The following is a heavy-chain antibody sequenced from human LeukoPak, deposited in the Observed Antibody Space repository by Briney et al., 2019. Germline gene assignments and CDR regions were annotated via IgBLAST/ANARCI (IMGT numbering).Heavy chain of an antibody. V-gene: IGHV4-59*01. D-gene: IGHD4-17*01. CDR1: GGSISSYY. Sequence: PSETLSLTCTVSGGSISSYYWSWIRQPPGKGLEWIGYIYYSGSTNYNPSRKSRVTISVDTSKNQFSLKLSSVTAADTAVYYCARGISKDDTVTTSSYFDYWGQGTLVTVSS. CDR3: ARGISKDDTVTTSSYFDY. CDR2: IYYSGST. J-gene: IGHJ4*02.